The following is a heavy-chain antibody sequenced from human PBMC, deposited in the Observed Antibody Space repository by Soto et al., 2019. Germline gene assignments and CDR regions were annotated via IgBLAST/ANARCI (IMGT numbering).Heavy chain of an antibody. Sequence: QVQLVQSGAEVKKPGSSVKVSCKASGGTFSSYAISWVRQAPGQGLEWMGSIIPVVGTADYAQKFQGRVTITADESARTAYMEVSSLTSEDTAVYYFARLGQGFFDYWGQGTLVTVSS. CDR2: IIPVVGTA. CDR3: ARLGQGFFDY. J-gene: IGHJ4*02. V-gene: IGHV1-69*18. CDR1: GGTFSSYA. D-gene: IGHD7-27*01.